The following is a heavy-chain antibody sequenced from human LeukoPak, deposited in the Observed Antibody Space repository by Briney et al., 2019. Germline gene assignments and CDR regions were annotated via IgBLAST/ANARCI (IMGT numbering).Heavy chain of an antibody. D-gene: IGHD3-9*01. V-gene: IGHV3-7*03. CDR1: GFTFSTFW. CDR2: INQDGGEK. J-gene: IGHJ3*02. CDR3: ARGQRYFDSRAFDI. Sequence: GGSLRLSCAASGFTFSTFWMSWVRQAPGKGLEWVANINQDGGEKYYVDSVKGQFTISRDNSKNTLYLQMNSLRAEDTAVYYCARGQRYFDSRAFDIWGQGTMVTVSS.